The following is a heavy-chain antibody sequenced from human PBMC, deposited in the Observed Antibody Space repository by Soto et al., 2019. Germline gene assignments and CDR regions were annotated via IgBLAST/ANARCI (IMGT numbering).Heavy chain of an antibody. CDR3: ARVYLVRGVIITSNWFDP. CDR1: GGTFSSYA. Sequence: SVKVSCKASGGTFSSYAISWVRQAPGQGLEWMGGIIPIFGTANYAQKFQGRVTITADESTSTAYMELSSLRSEDTAVYYCARVYLVRGVIITSNWFDPWGQGTLVTVSS. J-gene: IGHJ5*02. V-gene: IGHV1-69*13. CDR2: IIPIFGTA. D-gene: IGHD3-10*01.